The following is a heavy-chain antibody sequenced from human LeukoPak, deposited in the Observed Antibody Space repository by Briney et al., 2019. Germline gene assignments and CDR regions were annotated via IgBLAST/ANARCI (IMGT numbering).Heavy chain of an antibody. J-gene: IGHJ3*02. CDR2: IPGSSDNT. D-gene: IGHD6-19*01. V-gene: IGHV3-23*01. Sequence: PGGSLRLSCAASGFTFSGYVMNWARQAPGKGLAWVSSIPGSSDNTYYADSVKGRFTISRDNSRSTLYLQMNSLSREDTALYYCARRGGSNGWGDFDIWGQGTMVTVSS. CDR3: ARRGGSNGWGDFDI. CDR1: GFTFSGYV.